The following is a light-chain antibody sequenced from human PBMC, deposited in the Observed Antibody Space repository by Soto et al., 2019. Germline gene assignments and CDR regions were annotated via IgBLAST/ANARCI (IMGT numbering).Light chain of an antibody. CDR1: QSVTSSY. Sequence: EIVLTQSPGTLSLSPGEAATLSCRASQSVTSSYLAWYQQKPGQAPRLLIHGASSRATGIPDRFSGSGSGTDFILTISRLEPEDFAVYYCQQYGSSPLTFGQGTKVEI. CDR3: QQYGSSPLT. V-gene: IGKV3-20*01. CDR2: GAS. J-gene: IGKJ1*01.